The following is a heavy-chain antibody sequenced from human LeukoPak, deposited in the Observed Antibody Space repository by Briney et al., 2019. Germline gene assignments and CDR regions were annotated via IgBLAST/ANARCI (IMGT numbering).Heavy chain of an antibody. J-gene: IGHJ3*02. CDR2: ISSSAGTI. CDR1: GFTFRNYE. D-gene: IGHD3-22*01. V-gene: IGHV3-48*03. CDR3: ARPNYYDSSWAFDI. Sequence: GGSLGLSCAASGFTFRNYEMNWVRQAPGKGLEWVSYISSSAGTIYYADSVKGRFTISRDNAKNSLYLQMNSLRAEDTAVYYCARPNYYDSSWAFDIWGQGTMVTVSS.